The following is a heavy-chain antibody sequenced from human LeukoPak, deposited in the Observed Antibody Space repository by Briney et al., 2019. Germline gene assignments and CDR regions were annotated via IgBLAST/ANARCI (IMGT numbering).Heavy chain of an antibody. V-gene: IGHV3-74*01. Sequence: GGPLTLSCAARIFWMHLFREAGATGLVWVSRINGDMTTTNYADSVKGRFTIARDKAKNTVYWQMDSLRAEDTAVYFCVAAGECSYGFRGSWGQGTLVSVSS. D-gene: IGHD5-18*01. CDR2: INGDMTTT. J-gene: IGHJ5*02. CDR3: VAAGECSYGFRGS. CDR1: RIFW.